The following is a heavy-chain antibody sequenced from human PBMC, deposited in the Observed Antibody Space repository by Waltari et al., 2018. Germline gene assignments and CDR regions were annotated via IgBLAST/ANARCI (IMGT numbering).Heavy chain of an antibody. J-gene: IGHJ6*02. CDR3: AVTLSAAPFYGLDV. CDR2: IISIFATV. CDR1: GETRTNYA. D-gene: IGHD6-13*01. Sequence: QVQLVQSGAEVKKPGSSVLVSCKVSGETRTNYAIHWVRQAPGQGLEWVGRIISIFATVNFAQKFQDRVTITAATSTSTAYMEVSSLRSDDTAMYYCAVTLSAAPFYGLDVWGQGTTVTVFS. V-gene: IGHV1-69*08.